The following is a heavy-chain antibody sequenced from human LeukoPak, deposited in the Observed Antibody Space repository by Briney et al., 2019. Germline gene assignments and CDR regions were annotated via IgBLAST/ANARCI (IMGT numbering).Heavy chain of an antibody. D-gene: IGHD5-24*01. CDR1: GGSISSYY. CDR3: AREQRGPFSSHNFDY. V-gene: IGHV4-4*07. CDR2: TYTSGST. Sequence: PSETLSLTCTVSGGSISSYYWSWIRQPAGKGLEWIGRTYTSGSTNYNPSLKSRVTISVDKSKNQFSLKLSSVTAADTAVYYCAREQRGPFSSHNFDYWGQGTLVTVSS. J-gene: IGHJ4*02.